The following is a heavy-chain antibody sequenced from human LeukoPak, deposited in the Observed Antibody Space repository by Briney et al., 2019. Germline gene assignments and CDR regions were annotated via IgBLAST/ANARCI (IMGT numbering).Heavy chain of an antibody. D-gene: IGHD4-11*01. CDR1: GGSVSSGNYY. CDR3: ARVRHDYSNYVAYNYYMDV. CDR2: IYYSGST. V-gene: IGHV4-61*01. Sequence: PSETLSLTCTVSGGSVSSGNYYWSWIRQPPGKGLEWIGYIYYSGSTNYNPSLKSRVTISVDTSKNQFSLKLSSVTAADTAVYYCARVRHDYSNYVAYNYYMDVWGKGTTVTVSS. J-gene: IGHJ6*03.